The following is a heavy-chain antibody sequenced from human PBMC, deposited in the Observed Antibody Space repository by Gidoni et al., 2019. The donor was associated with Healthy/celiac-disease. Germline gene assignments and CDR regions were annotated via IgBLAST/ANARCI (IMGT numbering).Heavy chain of an antibody. D-gene: IGHD5-12*01. CDR1: GFTFSSYA. V-gene: IGHV3-30*04. CDR2: ISYDGSNK. Sequence: QVQLVESGGGVVQPGRSLRRPCAASGFTFSSYAMHWVRQAPGKGLEWVAVISYDGSNKYYADSVKGRFTISRDNSKNTLYLQMNSLRAEDTAVYYCARDCRRDGYRPYAFDIWGQGTMVTVSS. J-gene: IGHJ3*02. CDR3: ARDCRRDGYRPYAFDI.